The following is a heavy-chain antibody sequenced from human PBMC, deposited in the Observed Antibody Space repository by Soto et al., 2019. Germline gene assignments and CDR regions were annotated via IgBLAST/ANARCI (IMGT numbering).Heavy chain of an antibody. CDR2: INPNGGST. CDR3: AKFPFRVTTVTKNPYSFDY. D-gene: IGHD4-17*01. V-gene: IGHV1-46*01. CDR1: ADTFTSYY. J-gene: IGHJ4*02. Sequence: ASVKVSCKAPADTFTSYYIHWVRQAPGHGLEWMGIINPNGGSTRFAQTFQGRITMTTDTSTSTVYMELRSLRSEDTAVYYCAKFPFRVTTVTKNPYSFDYWGQGTLVTVSS.